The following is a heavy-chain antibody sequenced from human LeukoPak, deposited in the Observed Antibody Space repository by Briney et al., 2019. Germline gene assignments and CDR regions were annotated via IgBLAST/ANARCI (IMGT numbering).Heavy chain of an antibody. V-gene: IGHV3-7*01. CDR3: ARDLPSSGYWYRDAFDI. CDR2: AKQDGSET. D-gene: IGHD3-22*01. Sequence: GSLRLSCAASGFTFSSYAMHWVRQAPGKGLEWVGHAKQDGSETYYVDSVKGRFTVSRDNAKNSLFLQMNSLRVEDTAMYYCARDLPSSGYWYRDAFDIWGRGTMVTVSS. CDR1: GFTFSSYA. J-gene: IGHJ3*02.